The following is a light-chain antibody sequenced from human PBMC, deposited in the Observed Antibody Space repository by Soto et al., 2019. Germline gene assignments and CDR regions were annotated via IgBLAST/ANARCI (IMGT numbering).Light chain of an antibody. CDR1: GSNIGNNF. Sequence: QSALTQPPSLSAAPGQTVTISCSGNGSNIGNNFVSWYQQRPGTAPKLLIYDNHKRPSGIPDRFSGSKSGTSATLGISGLQTGDEADYYCETWDTSLSAVLFGGGTKLTVL. J-gene: IGLJ2*01. CDR2: DNH. CDR3: ETWDTSLSAVL. V-gene: IGLV1-51*01.